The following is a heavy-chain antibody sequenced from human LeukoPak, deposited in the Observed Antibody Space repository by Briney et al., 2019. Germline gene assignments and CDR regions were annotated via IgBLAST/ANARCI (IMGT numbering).Heavy chain of an antibody. CDR2: INHSGST. Sequence: SETLSLTCAVYGGSFSGYYWSWIRQPPGKGLEWIGEINHSGSTNYNPSLKSRVTISVDTSKTQFSLKLSSVTAADTAVYYCATLVVVAATFDYWGQGTLVTVSS. CDR3: ATLVVVAATFDY. CDR1: GGSFSGYY. V-gene: IGHV4-34*01. D-gene: IGHD2-15*01. J-gene: IGHJ4*02.